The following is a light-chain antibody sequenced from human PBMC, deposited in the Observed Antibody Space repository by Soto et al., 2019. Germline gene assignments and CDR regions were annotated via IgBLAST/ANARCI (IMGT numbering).Light chain of an antibody. V-gene: IGKV3D-15*01. J-gene: IGKJ5*01. CDR1: QSVSSN. Sequence: EIVMTQSPATLSVSPGERATLSCRASQSVSSNLAWYQQKPGQAPRLLIYGASTRATGIPARFSGSGSGTEFTLTISSLEPEDFGVFYCQQRFDWPKITFGQGTRLEIK. CDR2: GAS. CDR3: QQRFDWPKIT.